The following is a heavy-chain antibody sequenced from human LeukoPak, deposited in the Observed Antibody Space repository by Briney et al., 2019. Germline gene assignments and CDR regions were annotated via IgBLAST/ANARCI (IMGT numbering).Heavy chain of an antibody. D-gene: IGHD1-14*01. CDR1: GFTVSSNY. V-gene: IGHV3-30*18. CDR2: IAYDSSHK. CDR3: AKDGPERIFEY. J-gene: IGHJ4*02. Sequence: GGSLRLSCAASGFTVSSNYMNWVRQAPGKGLEWVAVIAYDSSHKYCADSVKGRFTISRDNSKNTLYLQMNSLRPEDTAVYYCAKDGPERIFEYWGQGTPVTVSA.